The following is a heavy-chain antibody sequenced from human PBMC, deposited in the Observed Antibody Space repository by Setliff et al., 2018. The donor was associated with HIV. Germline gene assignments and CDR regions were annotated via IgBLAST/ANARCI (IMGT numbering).Heavy chain of an antibody. CDR1: GGSISYYY. CDR3: ARENYYDQKGAFDI. D-gene: IGHD3-22*01. Sequence: PSENLSLTCTVSGGSISYYYWSWIRQPPGKGLEWIGCIYYSGSTNYNPSLKSRVTMSLDTSKNQFSLKLTSVTAADTAVYYCARENYYDQKGAFDIWGQGTMVTVS. J-gene: IGHJ3*02. CDR2: IYYSGST. V-gene: IGHV4-59*01.